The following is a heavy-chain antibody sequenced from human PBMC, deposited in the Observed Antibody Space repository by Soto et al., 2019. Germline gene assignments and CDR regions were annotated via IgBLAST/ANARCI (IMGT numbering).Heavy chain of an antibody. Sequence: KTSETLSLTCAVYGGSFSGYYWSWTRQPPGKGLEWIGEINHSGSTNYNPSLKSRVTISVDTSKNQFSLKLSSVTAADTAVYYCARKVVVVVPAQGTRYYYGMDVWGQGTTVTVSS. CDR3: ARKVVVVVPAQGTRYYYGMDV. CDR1: GGSFSGYY. V-gene: IGHV4-34*01. J-gene: IGHJ6*02. D-gene: IGHD2-2*01. CDR2: INHSGST.